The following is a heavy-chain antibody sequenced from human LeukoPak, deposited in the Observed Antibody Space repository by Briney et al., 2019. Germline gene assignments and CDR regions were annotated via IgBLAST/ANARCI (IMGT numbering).Heavy chain of an antibody. CDR2: INPRGGST. Sequence: EASVKVSCKASGYTFTSYYMHWVRQAPGQGLEWMGVINPRGGSTSYAQKFQGRVTMTRDTSTYTLYMELSSLRSEDTAVYYCARDPGFGELSPTYGGRGPLVSVPS. CDR1: GYTFTSYY. V-gene: IGHV1-46*01. J-gene: IGHJ4*02. CDR3: ARDPGFGELSPTY. D-gene: IGHD3-10*01.